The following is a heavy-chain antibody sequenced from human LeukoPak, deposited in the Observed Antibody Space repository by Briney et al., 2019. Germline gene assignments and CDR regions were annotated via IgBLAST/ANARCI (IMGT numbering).Heavy chain of an antibody. Sequence: SETLSLTCTVSGGSISNYYWSWIRQPPGKGLECIGYVYYSGITNYNPSLKSRVTISIDTSKNQFSLKLSSVTAADTAVYYCARGLKFCSGGSCYGNWFDPWGQGTLVTVSS. CDR3: ARGLKFCSGGSCYGNWFDP. D-gene: IGHD2-15*01. CDR1: GGSISNYY. CDR2: VYYSGIT. J-gene: IGHJ5*02. V-gene: IGHV4-59*12.